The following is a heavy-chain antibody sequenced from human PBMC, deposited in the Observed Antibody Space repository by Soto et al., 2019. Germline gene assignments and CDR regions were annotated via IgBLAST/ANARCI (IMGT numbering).Heavy chain of an antibody. CDR2: ISPIFGTA. CDR1: GGTFSSYA. V-gene: IGHV1-69*13. J-gene: IGHJ6*02. Sequence: ASVKVSCKGSGGTFSSYAISWVRQAPGQGLDLMGGISPIFGTANYAQKLQGRVTIIADESTSTAYMQLRRLRSEDTAVYYCARDPAVAWKGGMDVWGQGPTVTVSS. CDR3: ARDPAVAWKGGMDV. D-gene: IGHD1-1*01.